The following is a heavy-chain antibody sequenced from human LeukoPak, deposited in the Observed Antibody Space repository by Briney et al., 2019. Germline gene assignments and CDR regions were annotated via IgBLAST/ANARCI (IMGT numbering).Heavy chain of an antibody. J-gene: IGHJ4*02. Sequence: GGSLRLSRAASGFTFSSYSMNWVRQAPGKGLEWVSSISSSSSYIYYADSVKGRFTISRDNAKNSLYLQMNSLRAEDTAVYYCAREDTAMVIPFDYWGQGTLVTVSS. V-gene: IGHV3-21*01. CDR2: ISSSSSYI. CDR1: GFTFSSYS. CDR3: AREDTAMVIPFDY. D-gene: IGHD5-18*01.